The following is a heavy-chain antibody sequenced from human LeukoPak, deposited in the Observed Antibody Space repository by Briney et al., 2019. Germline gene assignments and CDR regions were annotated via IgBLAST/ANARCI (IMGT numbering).Heavy chain of an antibody. D-gene: IGHD2-15*01. CDR3: AREYCSGGSCYSFGDYFDY. Sequence: GGSLRLSCAASGFTFSSYSMNWVRQAPGKGLEWVSSISSSSSYIYYADSVKGRFTISRDNAKNSLYLQMNSLRAEDTAVYYCAREYCSGGSCYSFGDYFDYWGQGTLGTVSS. CDR1: GFTFSSYS. CDR2: ISSSSSYI. V-gene: IGHV3-21*01. J-gene: IGHJ4*02.